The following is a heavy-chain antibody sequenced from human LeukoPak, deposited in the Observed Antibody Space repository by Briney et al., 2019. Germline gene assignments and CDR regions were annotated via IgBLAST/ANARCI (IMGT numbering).Heavy chain of an antibody. J-gene: IGHJ5*02. D-gene: IGHD1-14*01. V-gene: IGHV3-11*04. CDR3: SRNPTAYNWFDP. CDR2: ISSSGSTI. Sequence: GGSLRLSCAASGFTFSDYYMSWIRQAPGKGLEWVSYISSSGSTIYYADSVKGRFTISRDNAKNSLYLQMNSLRAEDTAVYFCSRNPTAYNWFDPWGQGTLVTVSS. CDR1: GFTFSDYY.